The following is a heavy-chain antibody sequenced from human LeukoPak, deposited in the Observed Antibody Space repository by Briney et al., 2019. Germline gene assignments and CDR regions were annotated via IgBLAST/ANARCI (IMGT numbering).Heavy chain of an antibody. CDR3: ARDGSFRCSSTSCYSGYYYYGMDV. V-gene: IGHV1-46*01. CDR1: GYTFTSYY. CDR2: INPNGCST. D-gene: IGHD2-2*01. Sequence: GASVKVSCKASGYTFTSYYMHWVRQAPGQGLDWMGIINPNGCSTHYAQKFQGRVTMTRDTSTSTVYMELSSLRSDDTAVYYCARDGSFRCSSTSCYSGYYYYGMDVWGQGTTVTVSS. J-gene: IGHJ6*02.